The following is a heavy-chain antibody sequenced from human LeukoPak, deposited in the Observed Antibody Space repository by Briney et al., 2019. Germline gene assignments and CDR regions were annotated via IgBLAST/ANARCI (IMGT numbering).Heavy chain of an antibody. V-gene: IGHV4-38-2*02. CDR3: ARAVWTLGYCSSTSCYDLNYAFDI. CDR1: GYSISSGYY. J-gene: IGHJ3*02. Sequence: SETLSLTCTVSGYSISSGYYWGWIRQPPGKGLEWIGSIYHSGSTYYNPSLKSRVTISVDTSKNQFSLKLSSVTAADTAVYYCARAVWTLGYCSSTSCYDLNYAFDIWGQGTMVTVSS. D-gene: IGHD2-2*01. CDR2: IYHSGST.